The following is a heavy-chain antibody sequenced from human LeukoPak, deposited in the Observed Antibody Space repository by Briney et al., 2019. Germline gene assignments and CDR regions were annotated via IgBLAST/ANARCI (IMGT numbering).Heavy chain of an antibody. CDR3: ARDRSRTVTTRVFFY. V-gene: IGHV3-30-3*01. Sequence: QAGGSLRLSCAASGFTFSSYAMHWDRQAPGKGLEWVAVISYDGSNKYYADSVKGRFTISRDNSKNTLYLQMNSLRAEDTAVYYCARDRSRTVTTRVFFYWGQGTLVTVSS. J-gene: IGHJ4*02. CDR2: ISYDGSNK. CDR1: GFTFSSYA. D-gene: IGHD4-17*01.